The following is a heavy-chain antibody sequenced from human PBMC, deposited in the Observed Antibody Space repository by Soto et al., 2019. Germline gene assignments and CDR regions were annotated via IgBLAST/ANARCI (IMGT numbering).Heavy chain of an antibody. CDR2: ISGSGNYT. CDR3: AREGINNYNEYYFDS. Sequence: GGSLRLSCAASGFTFSSYSMNWVRQAPGEGLEWVSSISGSGNYTHYADFLRGRFTISRDNAKTSLYLQMNSLRAEDTAVYYCAREGINNYNEYYFDSWGQGTVVTVSS. V-gene: IGHV3-21*01. CDR1: GFTFSSYS. D-gene: IGHD4-4*01. J-gene: IGHJ4*02.